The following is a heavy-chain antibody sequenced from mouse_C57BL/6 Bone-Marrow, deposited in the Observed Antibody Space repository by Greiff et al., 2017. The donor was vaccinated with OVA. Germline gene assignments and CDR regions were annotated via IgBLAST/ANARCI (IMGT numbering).Heavy chain of an antibody. CDR1: GFTFSSYG. CDR3: ARRSNYCYAMDY. J-gene: IGHJ4*01. D-gene: IGHD2-5*01. V-gene: IGHV5-6*01. Sequence: EVQLVESGGDLVKPGGSLKLSCAASGFTFSSYGMSWVRQTPDKRLEWVATISSGGSYTDYPDSVKGRFTISRDNAKNTLYLQKSSLKSEDTAMYYCARRSNYCYAMDYWGQGTSVTVSS. CDR2: ISSGGSYT.